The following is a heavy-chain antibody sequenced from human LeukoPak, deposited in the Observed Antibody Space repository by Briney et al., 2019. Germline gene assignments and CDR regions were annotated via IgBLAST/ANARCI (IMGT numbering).Heavy chain of an antibody. D-gene: IGHD6-13*01. Sequence: PSETLSLTCAVYGGSFSGYYWSWIRQPPGKGLEWIGEINHSGSTNYNPSLKSRVTISVDTSKNQFSLKLGSVTAADTAVYYCARVRGIAAAGRRCWFDPWGQGTLVTVSS. J-gene: IGHJ5*02. CDR1: GGSFSGYY. CDR2: INHSGST. CDR3: ARVRGIAAAGRRCWFDP. V-gene: IGHV4-34*01.